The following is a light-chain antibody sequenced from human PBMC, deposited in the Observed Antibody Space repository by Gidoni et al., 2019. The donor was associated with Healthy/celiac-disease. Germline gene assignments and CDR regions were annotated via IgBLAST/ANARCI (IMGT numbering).Light chain of an antibody. CDR1: QSISSY. CDR3: QQSYSTPRT. J-gene: IGKJ1*01. V-gene: IGKV1-39*01. Sequence: DIQMTQSPSSLSASVGDRVTITCRASQSISSYLNWYQQKPGKAHKLLIYAASSLQSGVPSRFSGSGSGTDFTLTISSLQPEYFATYYCQQSYSTPRTFGQGTKVEIK. CDR2: AAS.